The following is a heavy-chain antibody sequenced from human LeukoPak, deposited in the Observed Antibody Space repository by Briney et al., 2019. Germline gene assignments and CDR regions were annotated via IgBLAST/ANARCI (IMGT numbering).Heavy chain of an antibody. D-gene: IGHD5-24*01. CDR2: IWSDGSVT. J-gene: IGHJ3*02. CDR1: GFTFSNYG. CDR3: AKDWGDGYNYDAFDI. V-gene: IGHV3-30*02. Sequence: GGSLRLSRAASGFTFSNYGMHWVRQAPGKGLEWVAVIWSDGSVTDYADSVKGRFTISRDNSKNTLYLQMNSLRAEDTAVYYCAKDWGDGYNYDAFDIWGQGTMVTVSS.